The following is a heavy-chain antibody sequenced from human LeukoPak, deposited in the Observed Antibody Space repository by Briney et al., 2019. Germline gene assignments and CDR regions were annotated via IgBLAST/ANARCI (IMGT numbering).Heavy chain of an antibody. D-gene: IGHD6-13*01. V-gene: IGHV1-8*01. J-gene: IGHJ5*02. CDR3: ARGEYSSSWYGWFDP. CDR1: GYTFTSYD. Sequence: ASVKVSCKASGYTFTSYDINWVRQATGQGLEWMGWMNPNSGNTGYAQKFQGRVTMTRDTSTSTVYMELSSLRSEDTAVYYCARGEYSSSWYGWFDPWGQGTLVTVSS. CDR2: MNPNSGNT.